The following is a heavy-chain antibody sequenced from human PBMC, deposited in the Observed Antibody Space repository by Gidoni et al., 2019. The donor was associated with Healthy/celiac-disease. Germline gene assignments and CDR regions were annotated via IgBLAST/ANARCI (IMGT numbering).Heavy chain of an antibody. Sequence: EVQLVESGGGLVKPGGSLRLSWAASGFTFSSYSMNWVRQAPGKGLEWVSSISSSSSYIYYADSVKGRFTISRDNAKNSLYLQMNSLRAEDTAVYYCARDGDGYNLVGDAFDIWGQGTMVTVSS. J-gene: IGHJ3*02. CDR1: GFTFSSYS. V-gene: IGHV3-21*01. CDR2: ISSSSSYI. CDR3: ARDGDGYNLVGDAFDI. D-gene: IGHD2-8*02.